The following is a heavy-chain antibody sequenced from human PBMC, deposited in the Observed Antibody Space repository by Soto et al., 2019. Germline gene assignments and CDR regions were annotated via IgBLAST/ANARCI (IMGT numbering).Heavy chain of an antibody. CDR2: ISSSGSTI. D-gene: IGHD6-13*01. CDR1: GFTFSDYY. J-gene: IGHJ6*03. Sequence: GGSLRLSCAASGFTFSDYYMSWIRQAPGKGLEWVSYISSSGSTIYYADSVKGRFTISRDNAKNSLYLQMNSLRAEDTAVYYCARNQQLFLRYYYYYMDVWGKGTTVTVSS. CDR3: ARNQQLFLRYYYYYMDV. V-gene: IGHV3-11*01.